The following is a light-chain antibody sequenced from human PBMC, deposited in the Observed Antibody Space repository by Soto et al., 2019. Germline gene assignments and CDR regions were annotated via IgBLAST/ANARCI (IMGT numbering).Light chain of an antibody. Sequence: DIQMTQSPSSLSASVGDRVTITCRASQSISNYLNWYQQKPGKAPKLLIFAASSLQFGVPSRFSGSGSGTDFTLTISSLQPEDFATYYCQQSYSTPQTFSQGTRVEIK. CDR3: QQSYSTPQT. V-gene: IGKV1-39*01. CDR1: QSISNY. J-gene: IGKJ1*01. CDR2: AAS.